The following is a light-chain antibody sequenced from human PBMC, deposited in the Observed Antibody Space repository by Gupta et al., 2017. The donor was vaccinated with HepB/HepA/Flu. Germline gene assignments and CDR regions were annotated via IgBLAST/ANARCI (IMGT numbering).Light chain of an antibody. J-gene: IGKJ4*01. V-gene: IGKV1-5*03. CDR2: KAS. Sequence: DIQMTQSPSTLSASVGDRVTITCRASQSITNWLAWYQQKPGKAPNLLIYKASNVESGVPSRFSGSGSGTEFTLTISSLQPDDFASYYCQQDHSFPLTFGGGTKVEIK. CDR3: QQDHSFPLT. CDR1: QSITNW.